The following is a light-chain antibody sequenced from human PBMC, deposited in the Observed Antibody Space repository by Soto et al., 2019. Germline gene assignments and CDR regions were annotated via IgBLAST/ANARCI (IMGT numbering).Light chain of an antibody. CDR3: QHYGASPRT. CDR1: QTITSTH. CDR2: GVS. V-gene: IGKV3-20*01. Sequence: EILLTQSPGTLSLFPGERATLSCRASQTITSTHLAWYQQKPGQAPRLLIYGVSNRASGFPDRFSGSGSGTDCTLTISILEPDDFAVYYSQHYGASPRTFGQGPKEEI. J-gene: IGKJ1*01.